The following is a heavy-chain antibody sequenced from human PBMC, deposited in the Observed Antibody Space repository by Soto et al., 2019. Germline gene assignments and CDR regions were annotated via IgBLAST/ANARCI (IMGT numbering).Heavy chain of an antibody. CDR3: AKDASTVTTKVEYFQH. CDR1: GFTFSSYA. CDR2: ISGSGVST. V-gene: IGHV3-23*01. Sequence: GGSLRLSCAASGFTFSSYAMSWVRQAPGKGLEWVSGISGSGVSTYYADSVKGRFTISRDNSKNTLYLQMNSLRVEDTAMYYCAKDASTVTTKVEYFQHWGQGTLVTVSS. D-gene: IGHD4-17*01. J-gene: IGHJ1*01.